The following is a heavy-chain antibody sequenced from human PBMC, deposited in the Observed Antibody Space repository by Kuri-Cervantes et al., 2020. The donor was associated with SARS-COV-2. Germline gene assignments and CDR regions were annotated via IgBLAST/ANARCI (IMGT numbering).Heavy chain of an antibody. CDR2: IYHSGST. Sequence: SCAVSGGSISSSNWWSWVRQPPGKGLEWIGEIYHSGSTNYNPSLKSRVTISVDKSKNQFSLKLSSVTAADTAVYYCARDKTDSSSWVPGAFVIWGQGTLVTVS. V-gene: IGHV4-4*02. J-gene: IGHJ3*02. CDR1: GGSISSSNW. D-gene: IGHD6-13*01. CDR3: ARDKTDSSSWVPGAFVI.